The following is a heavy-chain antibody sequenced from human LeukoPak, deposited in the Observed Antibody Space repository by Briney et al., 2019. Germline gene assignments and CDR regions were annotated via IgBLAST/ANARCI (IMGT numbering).Heavy chain of an antibody. Sequence: KGSGPTLVNPTQTLTLTCTFSGFSLSTSGVGVGWIRQPPGKALEWLARIYWNDDKRFSPSLKSRLTITKDTSKNQVVLTMTNMDPVDTATYYCARRYYYYYYMDVWGKGTTVTVSS. J-gene: IGHJ6*03. CDR2: IYWNDDK. CDR1: GFSLSTSGVG. V-gene: IGHV2-5*01. CDR3: ARRYYYYYYMDV. D-gene: IGHD1-14*01.